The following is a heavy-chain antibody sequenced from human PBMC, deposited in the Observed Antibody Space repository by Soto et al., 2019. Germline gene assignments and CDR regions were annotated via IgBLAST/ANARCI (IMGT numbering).Heavy chain of an antibody. CDR1: GFTVSNSA. CDR3: ARGIQAPLF. Sequence: EVQLLESGGGLVQPGGSLRLSCAASGFTVSNSAMSWARQAPGKGLEWVSGISTSGASTYYADSVKGRFSISRDASKNTVSLQMNSLRVDDTAVYYCARGIQAPLFGGQGALVIVSP. V-gene: IGHV3-23*01. CDR2: ISTSGAST. J-gene: IGHJ4*02.